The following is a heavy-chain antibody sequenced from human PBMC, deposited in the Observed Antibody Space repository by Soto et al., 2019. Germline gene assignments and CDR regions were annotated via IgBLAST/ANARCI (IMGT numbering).Heavy chain of an antibody. J-gene: IGHJ3*02. CDR2: IYHSGST. V-gene: IGHV4-30-2*01. CDR1: GGSISSGGYS. CDR3: ARATGVTSDAFDI. Sequence: QLQLQESGSGLVKPSQTLSLTCAVSGGSISSGGYSWSWIRQPPGKGLEWIGYIYHSGSTYYNPSLKSRVTISVDRSKNQCSLQLSSVTAAYTAVYYCARATGVTSDAFDIWGQGTMVTVSS. D-gene: IGHD4-4*01.